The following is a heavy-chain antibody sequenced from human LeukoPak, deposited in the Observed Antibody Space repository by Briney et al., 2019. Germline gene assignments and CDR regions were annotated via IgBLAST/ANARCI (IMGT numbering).Heavy chain of an antibody. CDR2: INSDGSST. D-gene: IGHD2-2*01. CDR3: ARDMHEYYFDY. Sequence: PGGSLRLSCEASGFTFSSYWMHWVRQAPGKGLVWVSRINSDGSSTTYADSVKGRFIISRDNAKNTLFLEMNTLRAEDTAVYFCARDMHEYYFDYWGQGTLVTVSS. CDR1: GFTFSSYW. V-gene: IGHV3-74*03. J-gene: IGHJ4*02.